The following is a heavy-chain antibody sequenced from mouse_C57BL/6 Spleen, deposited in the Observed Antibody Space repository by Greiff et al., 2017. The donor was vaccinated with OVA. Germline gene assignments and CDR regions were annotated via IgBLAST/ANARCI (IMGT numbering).Heavy chain of an antibody. CDR3: AREGDPSAWFAY. Sequence: QVQLQQSGPELVKPGASVKISCKASGYAFSSSWMNWVKQRPGKGLEWIGRIYPGDGDTNYNGKFKGKATLTADKSSSTAYMQLSSLTSEDSAVYFCAREGDPSAWFAYWGQGTLVTVSA. D-gene: IGHD3-3*01. CDR1: GYAFSSSW. J-gene: IGHJ3*01. V-gene: IGHV1-82*01. CDR2: IYPGDGDT.